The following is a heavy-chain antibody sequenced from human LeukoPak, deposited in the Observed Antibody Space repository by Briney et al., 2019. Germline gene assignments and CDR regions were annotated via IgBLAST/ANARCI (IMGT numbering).Heavy chain of an antibody. J-gene: IGHJ6*03. CDR2: ISAYNGNT. V-gene: IGHV1-18*01. Sequence: ASVKVSCKASGYTFTSYGISWVRQAPGQGLEWMGWISAYNGNTNYAQKLQGRVTMTTDTSTSTAYMELRSLRSDDTAVYYCARGRAHDYVWGSYRYSPYYYYMDVWGKGTTVTVSS. CDR1: GYTFTSYG. D-gene: IGHD3-16*02. CDR3: ARGRAHDYVWGSYRYSPYYYYMDV.